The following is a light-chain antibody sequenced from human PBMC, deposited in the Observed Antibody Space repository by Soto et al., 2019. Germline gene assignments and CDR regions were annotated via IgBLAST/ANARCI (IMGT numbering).Light chain of an antibody. CDR3: LQDINYPWT. Sequence: DIQMTQSPSILSASVGDRVTITCRASQSISSWLAWYQQKPGKGPRLLIYGASNLQSGVPPRFSGSGSGTDFTLAISSLQPEDSATYYCLQDINYPWTFGQGTKVDIK. CDR2: GAS. V-gene: IGKV1-5*01. J-gene: IGKJ1*01. CDR1: QSISSW.